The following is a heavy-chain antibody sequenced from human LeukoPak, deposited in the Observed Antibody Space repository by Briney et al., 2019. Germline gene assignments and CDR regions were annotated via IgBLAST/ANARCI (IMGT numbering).Heavy chain of an antibody. CDR3: ARVGRYDSSGYHRPQAFDI. J-gene: IGHJ3*02. CDR1: GYTFTSYY. D-gene: IGHD3-22*01. CDR2: INPSGGST. Sequence: ASVKVSCKASGYTFTSYYMHWVRQDPGQGLEWMGIINPSGGSTSYAQKFQGRVTMTRDMSTSTVYMELSSLRSEDTAVYYCARVGRYDSSGYHRPQAFDIWGQGTIVTVSS. V-gene: IGHV1-46*01.